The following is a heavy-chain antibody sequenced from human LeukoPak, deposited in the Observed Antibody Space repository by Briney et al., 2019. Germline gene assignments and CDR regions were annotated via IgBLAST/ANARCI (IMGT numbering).Heavy chain of an antibody. CDR3: TRGSREHCGSATCYVGSSSWFGAY. J-gene: IGHJ4*02. D-gene: IGHD6-13*01. CDR2: INPSDGST. CDR1: GYSLTGYS. Sequence: ASEKVSCKASGYSLTGYSMHWVRQAPGQGLEWMGIINPSDGSTNYAQRFQGRVTMTRDTSTDTVYINLSSLRSEDTAVYYCTRGSREHCGSATCYVGSSSWFGAYWGQGTLVTVSS. V-gene: IGHV1-46*01.